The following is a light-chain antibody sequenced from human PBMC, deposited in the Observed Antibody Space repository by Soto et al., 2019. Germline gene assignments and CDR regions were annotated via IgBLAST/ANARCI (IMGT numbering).Light chain of an antibody. CDR2: GAS. J-gene: IGKJ2*01. V-gene: IGKV3-15*01. CDR1: ETVTGA. CDR3: QQYNDWPPYT. Sequence: EILMTQSPATLSVSPGERATLSCRASETVTGALAWYQQKPGQAPRLLIYGASTRASGIPDRFSGSGSGTECTLTIRSLQSEDFAVYYCQQYNDWPPYTFGQGTNVEIK.